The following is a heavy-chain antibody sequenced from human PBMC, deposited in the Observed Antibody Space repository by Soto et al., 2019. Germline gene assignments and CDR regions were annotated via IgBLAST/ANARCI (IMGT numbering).Heavy chain of an antibody. CDR3: ARGHWTPDDYGDSFDY. D-gene: IGHD4-17*01. CDR1: GFTFSSYA. J-gene: IGHJ4*02. CDR2: ISSNGGST. Sequence: GGSLRLSCAASGFTFSSYAMHWVRQAPGKGLEYVSAISSNGGSTYYANSVKGRFTISRDNSKNTLYLQMGSLRAEDMAVYYCARGHWTPDDYGDSFDYWGQGTLVTVSS. V-gene: IGHV3-64*01.